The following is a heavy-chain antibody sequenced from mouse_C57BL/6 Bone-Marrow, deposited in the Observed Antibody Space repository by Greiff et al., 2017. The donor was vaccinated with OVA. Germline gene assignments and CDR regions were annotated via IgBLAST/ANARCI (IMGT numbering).Heavy chain of an antibody. J-gene: IGHJ2*01. CDR2: FNPNNGGT. V-gene: IGHV1-26*01. Sequence: VQLQQSGPELVKPGASVKISCKASGYTFTDYYMNWVKQSHGKSLEWIGDFNPNNGGTSYNQKFKGKATLTVDTSSSTAYMELRGLTSEYSACYYCAREGYYGSSSYYFDYWGQGTTLTVSS. D-gene: IGHD1-1*01. CDR3: AREGYYGSSSYYFDY. CDR1: GYTFTDYY.